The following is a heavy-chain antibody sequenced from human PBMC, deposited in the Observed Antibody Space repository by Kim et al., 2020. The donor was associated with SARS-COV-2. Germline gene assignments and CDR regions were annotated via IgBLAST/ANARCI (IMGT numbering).Heavy chain of an antibody. V-gene: IGHV3-11*03. J-gene: IGHJ4*02. D-gene: IGHD3-16*01. CDR2: SSRSYT. CDR3: ARTWGY. Sequence: SSRSYTNYADSVKGRFTISRDNAKNSLYLQMNSLRAEDTAVYYCARTWGYWGQGTLVTVSS.